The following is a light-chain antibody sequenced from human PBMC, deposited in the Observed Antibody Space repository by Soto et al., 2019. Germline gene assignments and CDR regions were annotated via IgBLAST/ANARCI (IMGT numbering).Light chain of an antibody. CDR2: GAS. Sequence: EIVMTQSPATLSVSPGERATLSCRASQSFSSPLAWYQQKPGQAPRLLIYGASTRATGIPARFSGSGSGTDFTLTVSRLEPEDFAVYYCQQYHWAPDTFGQGTRLEIK. CDR1: QSFSSP. V-gene: IGKV3-15*01. J-gene: IGKJ5*01. CDR3: QQYHWAPDT.